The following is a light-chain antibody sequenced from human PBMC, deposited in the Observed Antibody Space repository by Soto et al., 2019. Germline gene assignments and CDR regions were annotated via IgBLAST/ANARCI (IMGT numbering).Light chain of an antibody. Sequence: NFMLTQPHSVSESPGKTVTISCTRSSGSIASNYGQWYQQRPGSAPTTVIYEDNQRPSGVPDRFSGSIDSSSNSASLTISGLKTEYEADYYCQSYDSSNHVVFGGGTKLTVL. CDR2: EDN. J-gene: IGLJ2*01. V-gene: IGLV6-57*04. CDR1: SGSIASNY. CDR3: QSYDSSNHVV.